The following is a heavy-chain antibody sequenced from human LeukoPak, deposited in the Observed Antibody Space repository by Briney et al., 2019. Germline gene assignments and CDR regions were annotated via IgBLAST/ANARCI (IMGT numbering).Heavy chain of an antibody. J-gene: IGHJ4*02. V-gene: IGHV3-23*01. CDR3: AKGSAYADF. D-gene: IGHD3-3*01. Sequence: GGSLRLSCAASGFTFSSYVMSWVRQAPGKGLEWVSTISGSGGSTYYADSVKGRFTIPRDNSKNTLSLQMNSLRAEDTAVYYCAKGSAYADFWGQGTLVTVSS. CDR1: GFTFSSYV. CDR2: ISGSGGST.